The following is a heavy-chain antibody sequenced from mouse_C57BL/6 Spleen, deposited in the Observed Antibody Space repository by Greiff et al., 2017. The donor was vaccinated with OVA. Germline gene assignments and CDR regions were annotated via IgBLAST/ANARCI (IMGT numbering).Heavy chain of an antibody. CDR3: ARWVFDY. Sequence: QVQLQESGAELVKPGASVKISCKASGYAFSSYGMNWVKQRPGKGLEWIGQIYPGDGDTNYNGKFKGKATLTADKSSSTAYMQLSSLTSRDAAVYVRARWVFDYWGQGTTLTVSS. V-gene: IGHV1-80*01. CDR1: GYAFSSYG. J-gene: IGHJ2*01. CDR2: IYPGDGDT.